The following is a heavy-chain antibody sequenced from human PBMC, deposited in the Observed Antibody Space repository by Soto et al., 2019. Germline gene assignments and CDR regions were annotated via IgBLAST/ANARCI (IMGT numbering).Heavy chain of an antibody. Sequence: QVQLQESGPGLVKPSQTLSLTCTVSAGSISSGDYYWSWIRQHPGKGLEWIGYIYYSGSTYYNPSLKSRVTISVDTSKNQFSRKLSSVTAADTAVYYCARWWSGSRQGFDPWGQGTLVTVSS. D-gene: IGHD3-3*01. J-gene: IGHJ5*02. CDR3: ARWWSGSRQGFDP. V-gene: IGHV4-31*03. CDR1: AGSISSGDYY. CDR2: IYYSGST.